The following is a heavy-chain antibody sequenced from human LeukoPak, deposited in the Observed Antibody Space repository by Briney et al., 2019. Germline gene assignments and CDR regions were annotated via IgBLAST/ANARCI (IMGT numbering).Heavy chain of an antibody. Sequence: ASVKVSCKASGYTFTGYYMHWVRQAPGQGLEWMGWINPNSGGTNYAQKFQGWVTMTRDTSISTAYMELRSLRSEDTAVYYCARVTSDGYNHRYFDYWGQGTLVTVSS. CDR1: GYTFTGYY. CDR3: ARVTSDGYNHRYFDY. V-gene: IGHV1-2*04. D-gene: IGHD5-24*01. CDR2: INPNSGGT. J-gene: IGHJ4*02.